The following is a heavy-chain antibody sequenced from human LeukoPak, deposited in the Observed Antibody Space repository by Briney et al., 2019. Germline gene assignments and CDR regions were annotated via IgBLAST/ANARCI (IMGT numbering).Heavy chain of an antibody. CDR2: IYSGGTT. V-gene: IGHV3-53*01. J-gene: IGHJ4*02. CDR3: VRGQITLTL. D-gene: IGHD3-22*01. CDR1: GFSVSSNY. Sequence: GGSLRLSCAASGFSVSSNYMSWVRQAPGKELEWVSVIYSGGTTYYADSVKGRFTISRDNSKNTLYLQMNSLRAEDTAVYYCVRGQITLTLWGQGALVTVPS.